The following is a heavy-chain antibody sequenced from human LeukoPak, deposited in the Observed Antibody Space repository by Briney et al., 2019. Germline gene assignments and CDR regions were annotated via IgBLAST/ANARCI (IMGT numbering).Heavy chain of an antibody. Sequence: GGSLRLSCAASGFTFSSYSMNWVRQAPGKGLEWVSSITSSSSYIYYADSVKGRFTISRDNAKNSLYLQMNSLRAEDTAVYYCARDTIAAAGTDYWGQGTLVTVSS. D-gene: IGHD6-13*01. CDR2: ITSSSSYI. V-gene: IGHV3-21*01. CDR3: ARDTIAAAGTDY. J-gene: IGHJ4*02. CDR1: GFTFSSYS.